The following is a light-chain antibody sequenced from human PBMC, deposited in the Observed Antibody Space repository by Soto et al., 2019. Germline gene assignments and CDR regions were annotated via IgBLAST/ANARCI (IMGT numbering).Light chain of an antibody. CDR2: AAS. CDR3: QQTNSLPRT. V-gene: IGKV1-12*01. Sequence: DIQMTQSPSSVSASVGDRVTITCRASQGINSWLAWYQQKPGKAPKLLIYAASILESGVPSRFSGSGSGADFNLTISSLQPEDFATYYCQQTNSLPRTFGGWTQVDIK. CDR1: QGINSW. J-gene: IGKJ4*01.